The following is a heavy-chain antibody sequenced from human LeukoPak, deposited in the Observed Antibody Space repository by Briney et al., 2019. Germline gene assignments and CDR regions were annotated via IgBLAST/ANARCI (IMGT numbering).Heavy chain of an antibody. V-gene: IGHV1-69*05. CDR3: ASLVNSDYDILSGYPYYFDY. J-gene: IGHJ4*02. CDR1: GGTFSSYA. CDR2: IIPIFGTA. D-gene: IGHD3-9*01. Sequence: GASVKVSCKASGGTFSSYAISWVRQAPGQGLEWMGGIIPIFGTANYAQKFQGRVTITTDESTSTAYMELSSLRSEDTAVYYCASLVNSDYDILSGYPYYFDYWGQGTLVTVSS.